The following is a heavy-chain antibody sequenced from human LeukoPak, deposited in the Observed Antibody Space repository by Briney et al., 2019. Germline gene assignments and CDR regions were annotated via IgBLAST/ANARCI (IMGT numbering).Heavy chain of an antibody. Sequence: PSETLSLTCTVSGGSVSSGAFYWSWIRQPGGKGLEWIGRIYTSGSTNYNPSLRGRITISIDTSKNQFSLQLSSVTAADTAVYYCARDASTLMPNYFHYWGQGTLVTVSS. CDR2: IYTSGST. V-gene: IGHV4-61*02. J-gene: IGHJ4*02. D-gene: IGHD5-24*01. CDR3: ARDASTLMPNYFHY. CDR1: GGSVSSGAFY.